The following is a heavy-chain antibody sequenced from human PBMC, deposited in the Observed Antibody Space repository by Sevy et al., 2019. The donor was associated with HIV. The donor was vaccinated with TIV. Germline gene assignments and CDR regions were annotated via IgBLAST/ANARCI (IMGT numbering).Heavy chain of an antibody. D-gene: IGHD3-22*01. Sequence: SETLSLICTVSGGPISSHYWSWIRQTPGKGLEWIGYFYYTGITNYNPSLKSRVTMSADTSKNRISLKLSSVTAADTAVYYCARLPSPYYDSDGDLIREYYFDSLGQGTLVTVSS. V-gene: IGHV4-59*11. CDR2: FYYTGIT. CDR3: ARLPSPYYDSDGDLIREYYFDS. J-gene: IGHJ4*02. CDR1: GGPISSHY.